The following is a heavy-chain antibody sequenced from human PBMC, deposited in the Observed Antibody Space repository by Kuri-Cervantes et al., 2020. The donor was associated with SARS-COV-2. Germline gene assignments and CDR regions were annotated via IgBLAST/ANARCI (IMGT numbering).Heavy chain of an antibody. Sequence: ESLKISCTVSGGSISSGNYYWSWIRQPPGKGLEWIGEINHSGSTNYNPSLKSRVTISVDTSKNQFSLKLSSVTAADTAVYYCARAPYDFWSGYYPYGMDVWGQGTTVTVSS. J-gene: IGHJ6*02. V-gene: IGHV4-39*07. CDR2: INHSGST. CDR3: ARAPYDFWSGYYPYGMDV. D-gene: IGHD3-3*01. CDR1: GGSISSGNYY.